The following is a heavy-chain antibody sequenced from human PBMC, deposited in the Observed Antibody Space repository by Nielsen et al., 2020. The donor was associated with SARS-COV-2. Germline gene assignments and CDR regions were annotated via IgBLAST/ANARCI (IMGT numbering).Heavy chain of an antibody. Sequence: SETLSLTCTVSGGSISSYYWSWIRQPPGKGLEWIGYIYYSGSTNYNPSLKSRVTISVDTSKYQFSLKLSSVTAADTAVYYCARGPRDGSAFDIWGQGTMVTVSS. J-gene: IGHJ3*02. D-gene: IGHD1-14*01. CDR1: GGSISSYY. CDR2: IYYSGST. V-gene: IGHV4-59*12. CDR3: ARGPRDGSAFDI.